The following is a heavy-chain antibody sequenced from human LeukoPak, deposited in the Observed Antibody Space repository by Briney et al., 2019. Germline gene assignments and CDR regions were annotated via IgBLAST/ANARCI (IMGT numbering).Heavy chain of an antibody. D-gene: IGHD3-10*01. J-gene: IGHJ5*02. CDR3: ARDPGGTMVRGVLNWFDP. CDR1: GGTFSSYA. Sequence: WASVKVSCKASGGTFSSYAISRVRQAPGQGLEWMGRIIPILGIANYAQKFQGRVTITADKSTSTAYMELSSLRSEDTAVYYCARDPGGTMVRGVLNWFDPWGQGTLVTVSS. V-gene: IGHV1-69*04. CDR2: IIPILGIA.